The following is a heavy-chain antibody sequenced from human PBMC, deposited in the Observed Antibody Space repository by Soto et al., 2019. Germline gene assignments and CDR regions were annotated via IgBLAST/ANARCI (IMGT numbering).Heavy chain of an antibody. CDR1: GFTFSGSA. Sequence: EVQLVESGGGLVQPGGSLKVSCAASGFTFSGSAMHWVRQASGKGLEWVGRVRSKANSYATAYAASVKGRFTISRDDSKNTAYLQMNILQTEDTAVYYCIRRSQDDSSGYFANWGQGTLVTVST. CDR2: VRSKANSYAT. CDR3: IRRSQDDSSGYFAN. J-gene: IGHJ4*02. D-gene: IGHD3-22*01. V-gene: IGHV3-73*02.